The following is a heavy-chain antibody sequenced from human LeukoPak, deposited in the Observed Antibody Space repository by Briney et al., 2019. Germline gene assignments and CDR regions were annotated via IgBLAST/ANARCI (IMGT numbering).Heavy chain of an antibody. CDR2: INQEGTEK. CDR1: GLSISFYW. D-gene: IGHD3-16*01. Sequence: GGSLRLSCAASGLSISFYWMRWVHQVPGKGLEWVANINQEGTEKNYVDSVKGRFTISRDDAKNSVYLQMNRLRDEDTAVYYCARDPEGDDYDMDVWGQGTTVTVSS. V-gene: IGHV3-7*04. J-gene: IGHJ6*02. CDR3: ARDPEGDDYDMDV.